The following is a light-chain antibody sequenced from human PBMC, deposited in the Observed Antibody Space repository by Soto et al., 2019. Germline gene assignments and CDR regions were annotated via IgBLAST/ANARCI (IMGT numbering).Light chain of an antibody. CDR1: QSLSSNY. J-gene: IGKJ5*01. Sequence: EIVLTQSPGTLSLSPWERATLSCRASQSLSSNYLAWYQQKPGRAPRLLIYDASNRATGIPARFSGSGSGTDFTLTISSLEPEDFAVYYCQQRSNWPITFGQGTRLEI. V-gene: IGKV3D-20*02. CDR3: QQRSNWPIT. CDR2: DAS.